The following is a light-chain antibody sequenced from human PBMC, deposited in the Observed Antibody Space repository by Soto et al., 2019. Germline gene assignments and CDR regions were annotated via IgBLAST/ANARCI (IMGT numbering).Light chain of an antibody. CDR3: QQYGSSPRT. J-gene: IGKJ1*01. V-gene: IGKV3-20*01. Sequence: EIVLTQSPGTLSLSPGERATLSCRSSQSVNNNYLAWYQHKPGQAPRLLIYVASSRATGIPDRFSGSGSGTDLTLTVSRLEPEDFAVYYCQQYGSSPRTFGLGTKVEIK. CDR1: QSVNNNY. CDR2: VAS.